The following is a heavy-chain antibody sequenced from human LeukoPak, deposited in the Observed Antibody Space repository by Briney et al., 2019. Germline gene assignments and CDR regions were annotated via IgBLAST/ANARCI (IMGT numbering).Heavy chain of an antibody. V-gene: IGHV4-34*01. CDR2: INHSGST. D-gene: IGHD4-17*01. CDR1: GGSFSGYY. J-gene: IGHJ4*02. Sequence: PSETLSLTCAVYGGSFSGYYWSWIRQPPGKGLEWIGEINHSGSTNYNPSLKSRVTISVDTSKNQFSLKLSSVTAADTAVYYCARDRAGDYGLFDYWGQGTLVTVSS. CDR3: ARDRAGDYGLFDY.